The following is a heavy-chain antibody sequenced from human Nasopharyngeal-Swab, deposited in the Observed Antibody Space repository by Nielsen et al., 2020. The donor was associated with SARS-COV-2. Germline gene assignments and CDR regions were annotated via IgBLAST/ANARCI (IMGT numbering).Heavy chain of an antibody. Sequence: WGSLRLTCAASGFTFSSYAMSWIRQAPGKGLEWVSIISGSDGSTYYADSVKGRFTISRDSSKNTLYMQMNSLRAEDTAVYYCAKVDGIAAAGTFDYWGKGTLVTVSS. CDR1: GFTFSSYA. V-gene: IGHV3-23*01. CDR3: AKVDGIAAAGTFDY. CDR2: ISGSDGST. J-gene: IGHJ4*02. D-gene: IGHD6-13*01.